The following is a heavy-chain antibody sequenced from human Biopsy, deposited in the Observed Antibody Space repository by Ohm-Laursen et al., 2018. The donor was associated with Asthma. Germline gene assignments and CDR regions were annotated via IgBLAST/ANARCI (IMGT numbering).Heavy chain of an antibody. CDR3: GIVVAANPFQGDC. D-gene: IGHD2-15*01. J-gene: IGHJ4*02. CDR2: ISYDGSIT. V-gene: IGHV3-30*03. CDR1: GFAFRSYA. Sequence: SLRLSCAASGFAFRSYAMNWVRQAPGKGLEWVAVISYDGSITHYADSVKGRFTISRDNSKNTVYLDISGLRIEDTAVFYCGIVVAANPFQGDCWGQGTLVTVSS.